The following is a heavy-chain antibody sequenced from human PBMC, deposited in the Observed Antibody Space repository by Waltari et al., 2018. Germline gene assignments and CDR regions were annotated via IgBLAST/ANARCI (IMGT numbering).Heavy chain of an antibody. D-gene: IGHD6-19*01. CDR3: ARIDSSGKYFQH. V-gene: IGHV4-38-2*01. CDR2: IYHSGRT. J-gene: IGHJ1*01. Sequence: QVQLQESGPGLVKPSETLSLTCAVSGYSISSGYYWGWIRQPPGKGLEWIGSIYHSGRTYYNPSLKSRVTISVDTSKNQFSLKLSSVTAADTAVYYCARIDSSGKYFQHWGQGTLVTVSS. CDR1: GYSISSGYY.